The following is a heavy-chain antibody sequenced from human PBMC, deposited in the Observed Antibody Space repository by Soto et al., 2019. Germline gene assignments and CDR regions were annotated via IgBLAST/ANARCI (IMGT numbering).Heavy chain of an antibody. D-gene: IGHD6-13*01. CDR3: ARVSYSSSWYDY. J-gene: IGHJ4*02. V-gene: IGHV3-13*04. Sequence: GGSLRLSCAASGFTFSNYDIHWVRQAPGKGLEWVSAIGTSGGTYYPDSVTGRFTISRENAKNSMYLQMDSLRAGDTAVYYCARVSYSSSWYDYWGQGTLVTVSS. CDR2: IGTSGGT. CDR1: GFTFSNYD.